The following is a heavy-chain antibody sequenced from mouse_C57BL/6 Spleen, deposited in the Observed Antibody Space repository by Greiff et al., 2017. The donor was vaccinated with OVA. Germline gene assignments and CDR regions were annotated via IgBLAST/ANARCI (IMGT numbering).Heavy chain of an antibody. CDR3: ANYYCSRGGAMDY. CDR2: IHPSDSDT. V-gene: IGHV1-74*01. CDR1: GYTFTSYW. D-gene: IGHD1-1*01. J-gene: IGHJ4*01. Sequence: QVQLQQPGAELVKPGASVKVSCKASGYTFTSYWMHWVKQRPGQGLEWIGRIHPSDSDTNYNQKFKGKAILTVDKSSSTAYMQLRSLTSEDSAVYYCANYYCSRGGAMDYWGQGTSVTVSS.